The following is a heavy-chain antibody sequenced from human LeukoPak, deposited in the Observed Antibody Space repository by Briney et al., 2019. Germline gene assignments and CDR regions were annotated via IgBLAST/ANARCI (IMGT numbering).Heavy chain of an antibody. Sequence: ASVKVSCKXSGYTFTAYYIHWVRQAPRQGLEWMGRINPNSGDTNYAQKFQGRVTMTRDTSISTAYMELSRLRSDDTAVYYCAREGSQDYSNYFNWFDPWGQGTLVTVSS. CDR3: AREGSQDYSNYFNWFDP. J-gene: IGHJ5*02. V-gene: IGHV1-2*06. CDR2: INPNSGDT. CDR1: GYTFTAYY. D-gene: IGHD4-11*01.